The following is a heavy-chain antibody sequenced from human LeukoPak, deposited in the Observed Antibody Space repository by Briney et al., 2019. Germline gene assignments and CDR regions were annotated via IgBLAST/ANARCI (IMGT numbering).Heavy chain of an antibody. V-gene: IGHV3-64D*09. CDR1: GFTFSRYG. CDR3: SALDATDVDY. Sequence: PGGSLRLSCSASGFTFSRYGMHWVRQAPGKGLEYASSISSNGGSTYYADSVKGRFTVSRDNSKYTLYLQMSSLRAEDTALYYCSALDATDVDYGGQGTLVTVSS. D-gene: IGHD2-15*01. J-gene: IGHJ4*02. CDR2: ISSNGGST.